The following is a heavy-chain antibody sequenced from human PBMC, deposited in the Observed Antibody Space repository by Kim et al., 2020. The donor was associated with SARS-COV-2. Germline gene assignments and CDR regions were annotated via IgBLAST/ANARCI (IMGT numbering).Heavy chain of an antibody. J-gene: IGHJ6*02. CDR1: GGSISSSSYY. CDR2: IYYSGST. CDR3: ARHFDISGWYGVEYYYYYHGMDV. V-gene: IGHV4-39*01. D-gene: IGHD6-19*01. Sequence: SETLSLTCTVSGGSISSSSYYWGWIRQPPGKGLEWIGSIYYSGSTYYNPSIKSRVTISVDTSKNQFSLKLSSVTAADTAVYYCARHFDISGWYGVEYYYYYHGMDVWGQGTTVTVSS.